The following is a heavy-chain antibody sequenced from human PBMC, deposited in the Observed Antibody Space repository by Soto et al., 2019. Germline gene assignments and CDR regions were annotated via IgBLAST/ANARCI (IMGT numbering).Heavy chain of an antibody. Sequence: PGGSLRLSCAASGFTFSDAWINWVRQAPGKGLEWVGRIKSKTDGGTTDYAAPVKGRFTISRDDSKNTLYLQMNSLKTEDTAVCYCTTGMGYNPGFDYWGQGTLVTVSS. CDR2: IKSKTDGGTT. J-gene: IGHJ4*02. CDR3: TTGMGYNPGFDY. CDR1: GFTFSDAW. V-gene: IGHV3-15*07. D-gene: IGHD1-1*01.